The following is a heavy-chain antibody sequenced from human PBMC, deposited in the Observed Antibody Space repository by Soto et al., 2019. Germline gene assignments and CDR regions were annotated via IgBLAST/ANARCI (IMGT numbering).Heavy chain of an antibody. CDR1: GGSITSYY. D-gene: IGHD5-18*01. CDR3: ARDKSELVTVEVYYSYVDV. J-gene: IGHJ6*03. Sequence: QVQLQESGPGLVKPSETLSLTCTVSGGSITSYYWTWIRQPPGKGLEWIGNIYYSGSTNYNPSLRSRVTISVDTSKNQFSLKLTSVTAADTAVYYCARDKSELVTVEVYYSYVDVWGKGTTVTVSS. V-gene: IGHV4-59*01. CDR2: IYYSGST.